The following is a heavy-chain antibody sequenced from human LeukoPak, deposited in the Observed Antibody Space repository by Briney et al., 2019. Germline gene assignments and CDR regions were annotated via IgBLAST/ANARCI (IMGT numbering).Heavy chain of an antibody. CDR3: AKDLPGFFDY. CDR2: ISGSGVST. J-gene: IGHJ4*02. CDR1: GNYW. V-gene: IGHV3-23*01. Sequence: HPGGSLRLSCAASGNYWMHWVRQAPGKGLEWVSTISGSGVSTYYADSVKGRFTIPRDNSRNTLYLQMNSLRAEDTAVYSCAKDLPGFFDYWGQGTLVTVFS.